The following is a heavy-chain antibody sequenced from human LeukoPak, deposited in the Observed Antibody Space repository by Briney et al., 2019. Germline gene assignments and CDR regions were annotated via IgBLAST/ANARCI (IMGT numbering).Heavy chain of an antibody. D-gene: IGHD1-26*01. V-gene: IGHV3-30-3*01. CDR3: ARVRVGTTTGDTFDI. J-gene: IGHJ3*02. CDR2: ISYDGGNE. Sequence: GGSLRLSCTASGFTFTIYAMDWVRQAPGKGLERVAAISYDGGNEYYADSVKGRFTISRDNSKNTLYLQMNSLRVEDTAVYFCARVRVGTTTGDTFDIWGQGTMVTVAS. CDR1: GFTFTIYA.